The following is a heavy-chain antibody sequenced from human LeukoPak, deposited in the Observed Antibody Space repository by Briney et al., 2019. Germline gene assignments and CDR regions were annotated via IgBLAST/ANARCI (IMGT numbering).Heavy chain of an antibody. CDR1: GGSFSGYY. J-gene: IGHJ4*02. CDR3: ASSGGSYSGLIDY. Sequence: SETLSLTCAVYGGSFSGYYWSWIRQPPGKGLEWIGEINHSGGTNYNPSLKSRVTISVDTSKNQFSLKLSSVTAADTAVYYCASSGGSYSGLIDYWGQGTLVTVSS. CDR2: INHSGGT. D-gene: IGHD1-26*01. V-gene: IGHV4-34*01.